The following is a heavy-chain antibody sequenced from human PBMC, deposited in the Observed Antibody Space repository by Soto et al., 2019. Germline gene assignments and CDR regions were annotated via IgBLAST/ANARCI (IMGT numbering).Heavy chain of an antibody. CDR3: AREGGSIGGWFGRKFDS. CDR2: ISSGGTTT. V-gene: IGHV3-23*01. D-gene: IGHD6-19*01. J-gene: IGHJ4*02. CDR1: GFSFSTHA. Sequence: PGGSLRLSCTASGFSFSTHAMSWVRQAPWKCLEWVSSISSGGTTTFYAASVEGRFTISRDKSKNTLYLQMNSLRADDTAVYYCAREGGSIGGWFGRKFDSWGQGTQVTVYS.